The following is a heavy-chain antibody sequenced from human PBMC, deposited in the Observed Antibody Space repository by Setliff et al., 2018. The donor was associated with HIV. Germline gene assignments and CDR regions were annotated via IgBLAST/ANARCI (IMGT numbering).Heavy chain of an antibody. CDR3: ARVGPGHRDGKIYDTFDI. J-gene: IGHJ3*02. CDR2: IDPSDSYT. Sequence: PGETLKISCMGSGYSFITYWITWVRQMPGKGLEWMGRIDPSDSYTDYSQSFHGHVTLSVDRSINTAYLQWSSLKASDTSMYYCARVGPGHRDGKIYDTFDIWGQGTLVTVSS. CDR1: GYSFITYW. V-gene: IGHV5-10-1*01. D-gene: IGHD5-12*01.